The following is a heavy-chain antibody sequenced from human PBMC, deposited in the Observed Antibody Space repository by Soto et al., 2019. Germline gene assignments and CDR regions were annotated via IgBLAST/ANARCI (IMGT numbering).Heavy chain of an antibody. Sequence: QVQLVESGGGVVQPGRSLRLSCAASGFTFSSYGMHWVRQAPGKGLEWVAVIWYDGSNKYYADSVKGRFTISRDNSKNTLYLKMNSLRAEDTAVYYCARDSRLNYDFWSGYFDYWGQGTLVTVSS. CDR1: GFTFSSYG. CDR3: ARDSRLNYDFWSGYFDY. CDR2: IWYDGSNK. J-gene: IGHJ4*02. V-gene: IGHV3-33*01. D-gene: IGHD3-3*01.